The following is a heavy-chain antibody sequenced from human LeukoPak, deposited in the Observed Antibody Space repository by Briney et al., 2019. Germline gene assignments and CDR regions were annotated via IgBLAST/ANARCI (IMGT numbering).Heavy chain of an antibody. J-gene: IGHJ4*02. V-gene: IGHV3-64*01. CDR1: GFTFSSFS. CDR3: ARALGAAAGFFFDF. CDR2: ITPNGGST. D-gene: IGHD6-13*01. Sequence: GGSLRLSCAASGFTFSSFSMHWVRQAPGKGLEYVSAITPNGGSTYYANSVKGRFTISRDNSKNTLYLQMGSLKVEDMAVYYCARALGAAAGFFFDFWGQGALVTVSS.